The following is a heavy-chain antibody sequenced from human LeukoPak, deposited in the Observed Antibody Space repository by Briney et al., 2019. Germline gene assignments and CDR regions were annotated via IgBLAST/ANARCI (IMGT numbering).Heavy chain of an antibody. CDR3: AKALISSATYFSYFDY. D-gene: IGHD1-26*01. J-gene: IGHJ4*02. Sequence: GGSLRLSCAASGFTFSSYGMSWVRQAPGKGLEWVSAISASGDATNYADTVKGRFTISRDSSKNMLYVQMNNLRAEDRPVYYFAKALISSATYFSYFDYWGQGTLVTVSS. V-gene: IGHV3-23*01. CDR1: GFTFSSYG. CDR2: ISASGDAT.